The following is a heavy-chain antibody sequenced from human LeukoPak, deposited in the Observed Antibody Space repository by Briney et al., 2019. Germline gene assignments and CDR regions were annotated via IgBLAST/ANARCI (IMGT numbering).Heavy chain of an antibody. V-gene: IGHV3-23*01. CDR2: ISGSGGGT. Sequence: GGSLRLSCAASGFAFTGYAMSWVRQAPGKGLEWVSAISGSGGGTYYGDSVKGRFTISRDNSKNTMYLQMNSLRAEDTAVYYCAKDRYSYAFEYSDSWGQGTLVAVSS. J-gene: IGHJ4*02. CDR1: GFAFTGYA. CDR3: AKDRYSYAFEYSDS. D-gene: IGHD5-18*01.